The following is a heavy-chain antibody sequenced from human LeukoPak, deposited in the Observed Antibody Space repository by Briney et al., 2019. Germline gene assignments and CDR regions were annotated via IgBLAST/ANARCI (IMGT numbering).Heavy chain of an antibody. J-gene: IGHJ6*02. V-gene: IGHV3-23*01. CDR2: ISGSGGST. CDR1: GFTFSSYA. CDR3: AKGPDILTGYSTIYGMDV. Sequence: GGSLRISCAASGFTFSSYAMSWVRQAPGKGLEWVSAISGSGGSTYYADSVKGRFTISRDNSKNTLYLQMNSLRAEDTAVYYCAKGPDILTGYSTIYGMDVWGQGTTVTVSS. D-gene: IGHD3-9*01.